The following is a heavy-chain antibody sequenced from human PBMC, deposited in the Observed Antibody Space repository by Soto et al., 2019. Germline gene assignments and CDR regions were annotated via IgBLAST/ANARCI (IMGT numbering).Heavy chain of an antibody. CDR3: ATPAPLRGAMINNINFDC. CDR1: LHSLTESF. D-gene: IGHD3-10*01. Sequence: SVKVSCHVYLHSLTESFMHSIGQAPGKGLEWMGGFDPEGGEAIYAQKWHGRVTVTEDTVTDTAYMELSGLKSDDPAVYDCATPAPLRGAMINNINFDCWGQGTPVTVSS. J-gene: IGHJ4*02. V-gene: IGHV1-24*01. CDR2: FDPEGGEA.